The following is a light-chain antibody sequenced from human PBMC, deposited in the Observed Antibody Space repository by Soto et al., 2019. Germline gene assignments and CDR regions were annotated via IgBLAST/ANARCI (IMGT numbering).Light chain of an antibody. CDR3: KQSKTFTLT. J-gene: IGKJ4*01. CDR1: QAIDRW. CDR2: AAS. V-gene: IGKV1-12*01. Sequence: DIQMTQSRSSLSASVGYRVTITCRASQAIDRWLAWYQQKPGKAPKVVIYAASNLRSGVPSRFSGSGSGIDFSLTISSLQPEDLATYYCKQSKTFTLTFGGGTKVDIK.